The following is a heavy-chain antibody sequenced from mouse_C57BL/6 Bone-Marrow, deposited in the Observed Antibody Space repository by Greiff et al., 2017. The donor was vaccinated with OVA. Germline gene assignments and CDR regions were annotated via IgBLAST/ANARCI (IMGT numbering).Heavy chain of an antibody. CDR2: IYPGSGST. CDR3: ARRTLLGQDAMDY. V-gene: IGHV1-55*01. J-gene: IGHJ4*01. D-gene: IGHD4-1*01. CDR1: GYTFTSYW. Sequence: QVQLQQPGAELVKPGASVKMSCKGSGYTFTSYWITWVKQRPGPGLEWIGDIYPGSGSTNYNEKFKSKATLTVDTSSSTAYMQLSSLTSEDSAVYYWARRTLLGQDAMDYWGQGTSGTVSS.